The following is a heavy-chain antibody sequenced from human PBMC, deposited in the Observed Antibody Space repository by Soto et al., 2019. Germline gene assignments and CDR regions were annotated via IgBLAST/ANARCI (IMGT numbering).Heavy chain of an antibody. D-gene: IGHD3-3*01. V-gene: IGHV4-61*03. Sequence: QVQLQESGPGLVKPSETLSLTCTVSGGSVSSGTYQWSWIRQSPGKGLEWIGYIYYTGSTNYNPSLKSLVTISVDSSKNHFSLKLTSVTAADTALYFCARLRFYDFWNGLVPMDVWGQGTTVTVSS. CDR1: GGSVSSGTYQ. CDR2: IYYTGST. CDR3: ARLRFYDFWNGLVPMDV. J-gene: IGHJ6*02.